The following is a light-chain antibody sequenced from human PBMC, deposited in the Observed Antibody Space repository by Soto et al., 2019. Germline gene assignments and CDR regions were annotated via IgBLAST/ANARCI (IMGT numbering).Light chain of an antibody. CDR2: EVS. V-gene: IGLV2-8*01. Sequence: QAVVTQPPSASGSPGQSVTISCTGTSSDVGGYNYVSWYQKHPGEAPKLMIYEVSQRPAGAPDRFSGSKSGNTASLTVSGLQVEDEADYYCSSYAGSNTVIFGGGTKLTVL. CDR1: SSDVGGYNY. CDR3: SSYAGSNTVI. J-gene: IGLJ2*01.